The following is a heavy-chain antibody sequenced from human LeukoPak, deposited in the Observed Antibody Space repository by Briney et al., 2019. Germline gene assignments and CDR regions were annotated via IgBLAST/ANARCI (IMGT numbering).Heavy chain of an antibody. V-gene: IGHV3-23*01. Sequence: PGGSLRLSCAASGFTSSSYAMSWVRQAPGKGLEWVSAISGSGGSTYYADSVKGRFTISRDNSKNTLYLQMNSLRAEDTAVYYCAKQESLSGGNLFDYWGQGTLVTVSS. CDR2: ISGSGGST. D-gene: IGHD4-23*01. J-gene: IGHJ4*02. CDR1: GFTSSSYA. CDR3: AKQESLSGGNLFDY.